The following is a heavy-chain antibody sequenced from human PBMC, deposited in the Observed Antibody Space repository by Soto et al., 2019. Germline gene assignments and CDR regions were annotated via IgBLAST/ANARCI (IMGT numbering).Heavy chain of an antibody. J-gene: IGHJ4*02. V-gene: IGHV4-34*01. CDR2: INHSGST. CDR1: GGSFSGYY. D-gene: IGHD3-22*01. CDR3: ARERPRVRMIVPGGYFDY. Sequence: LSLTCAVYGGSFSGYYWSWIRQPPGKGLEWIGEINHSGSTNYNPSLKSRVTISVDTSKNQFSLKLSSVTAADTAVYYCARERPRVRMIVPGGYFDYWGQGTLVTVSS.